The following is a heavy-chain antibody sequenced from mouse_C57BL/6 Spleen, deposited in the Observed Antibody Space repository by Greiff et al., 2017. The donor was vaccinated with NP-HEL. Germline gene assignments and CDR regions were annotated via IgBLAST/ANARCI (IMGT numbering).Heavy chain of an antibody. D-gene: IGHD2-4*01. CDR3: ARLGYDYDGDWYFDV. CDR2: IDPSDSET. Sequence: QVQLQQPGAELVRPGSSVKLSCKASGYTFTSYWMHWVKQRPIQGLEWIGNIDPSDSETHYNQKFKDKATLTVDKFSSTAYMQLSSLTSEDSAVYYCARLGYDYDGDWYFDVWGTGTTVTVSS. J-gene: IGHJ1*03. V-gene: IGHV1-52*01. CDR1: GYTFTSYW.